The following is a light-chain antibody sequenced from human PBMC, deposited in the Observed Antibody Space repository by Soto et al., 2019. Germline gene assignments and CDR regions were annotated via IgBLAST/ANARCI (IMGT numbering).Light chain of an antibody. CDR2: DVT. V-gene: IGLV2-14*01. CDR3: GSYTSSSSRV. Sequence: QSALTQPASVSGSPGQSITISCTGTSSDVGAYNFVSWYQQHPGKAPKVMIYDVTNRPSGVSDRFSGSKSGNTASLTISGLQAEDEADYYCGSYTSSSSRVFETGTKLTVL. J-gene: IGLJ1*01. CDR1: SSDVGAYNF.